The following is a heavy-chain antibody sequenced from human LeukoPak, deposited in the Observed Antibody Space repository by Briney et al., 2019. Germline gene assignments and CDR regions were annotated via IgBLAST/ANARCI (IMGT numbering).Heavy chain of an antibody. Sequence: SETLSLTCTVSGGSISTSSYYWGWIRQPPGKGLEWIGSIYYTGRTYYNPSLKSRVTISVDTSKNQFSLKLSSVTAADTAVYYCARQRSVRTYYYYYYMDVWGKGTTVTISS. D-gene: IGHD3-10*01. CDR1: GGSISTSSYY. CDR2: IYYTGRT. J-gene: IGHJ6*03. V-gene: IGHV4-39*01. CDR3: ARQRSVRTYYYYYYMDV.